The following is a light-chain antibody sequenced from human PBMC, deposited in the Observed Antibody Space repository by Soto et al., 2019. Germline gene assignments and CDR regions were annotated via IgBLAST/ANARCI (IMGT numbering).Light chain of an antibody. CDR2: LNSDGSH. CDR3: QTWSTDIRV. J-gene: IGLJ3*02. V-gene: IGLV4-69*01. CDR1: SGHNSYA. Sequence: QSVLTQPPSASASLGASVKLTCTLSSGHNSYAIAWHQQQPEKGPRYLMKLNSDGSHSKGDGTPDRSSGSSSGAERYLTISSLQSEDEADYYCQTWSTDIRVFGGGTKLTVL.